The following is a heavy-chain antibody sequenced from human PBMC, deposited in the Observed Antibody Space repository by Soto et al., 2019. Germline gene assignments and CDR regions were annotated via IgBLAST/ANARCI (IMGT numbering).Heavy chain of an antibody. CDR1: GGTFSSYA. V-gene: IGHV1-69*13. Sequence: ASVKVSCKASGGTFSSYAISWVRQAPGQGLEWMGGIIPISGTANYAQKFQGRVTITADESTSTAYMELRSLRSDDTAVYYCARDYSSGWYIFDYWGQGTLVTVSS. CDR2: IIPISGTA. D-gene: IGHD6-19*01. CDR3: ARDYSSGWYIFDY. J-gene: IGHJ4*02.